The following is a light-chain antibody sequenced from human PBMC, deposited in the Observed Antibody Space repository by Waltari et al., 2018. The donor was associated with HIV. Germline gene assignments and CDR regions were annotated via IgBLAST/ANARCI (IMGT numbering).Light chain of an antibody. CDR1: ALPKQY. Sequence: SHELTQPPSVSVSPGQTARITCFGDALPKQYAYWYQQKPGQAPILVMYKDTKRPSGSPERFSGSSSGTTITLTISGVQPEDEADYYCQSADSSGTYWMFGGGTKLTVL. CDR3: QSADSSGTYWM. CDR2: KDT. V-gene: IGLV3-25*03. J-gene: IGLJ3*02.